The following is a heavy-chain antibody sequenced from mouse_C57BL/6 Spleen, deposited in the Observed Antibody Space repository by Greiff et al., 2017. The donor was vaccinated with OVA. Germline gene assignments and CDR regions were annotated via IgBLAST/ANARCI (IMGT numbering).Heavy chain of an antibody. CDR2: IYPGDGDT. Sequence: VQLQESGAELVKPGASVKISCKASGYAFSSYWMHWVKPRPGQGLEWIGQIYPGDGDTNYNGKFKGKATLTADKSSSTAYMQLSSLTSEDSAVYFCAIYYGSSSSYWYCDVWGTGTTVTVSS. V-gene: IGHV1-80*01. CDR1: GYAFSSYW. CDR3: AIYYGSSSSYWYCDV. J-gene: IGHJ1*03. D-gene: IGHD1-1*01.